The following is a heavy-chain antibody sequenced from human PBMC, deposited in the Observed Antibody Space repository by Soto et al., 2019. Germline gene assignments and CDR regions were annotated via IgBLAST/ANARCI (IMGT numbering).Heavy chain of an antibody. CDR2: INEDGTNR. CDR1: GFSLTGYW. CDR3: TRWDGRCSGGSCFFDS. D-gene: IGHD2-15*01. Sequence: EVQLVESGGGVVQSGGSLRLSCIASGFSLTGYWVSWVRQSPGKGREGVAKINEDGTNRDYMGSVEGRLTISRDNAKNSLSLQMNSLRADDTAVYYCTRWDGRCSGGSCFFDSWGQGTLVTVSS. V-gene: IGHV3-7*01. J-gene: IGHJ4*02.